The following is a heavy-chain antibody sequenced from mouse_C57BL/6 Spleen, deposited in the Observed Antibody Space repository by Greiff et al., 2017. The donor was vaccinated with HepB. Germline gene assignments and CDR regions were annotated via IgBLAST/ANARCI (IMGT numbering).Heavy chain of an antibody. J-gene: IGHJ4*01. Sequence: EVELVESGGGLVKPGGSLKLSCAASGFTFSDYGMHWVRQAPEKGLEWVAYISSGSSTIYYADTVKGRFTISRDNAKNTLFLQMTSLRSEDTAMYYCARSSSYGGYAMDYWGQGTSVTVSS. V-gene: IGHV5-17*01. CDR1: GFTFSDYG. D-gene: IGHD1-1*01. CDR2: ISSGSSTI. CDR3: ARSSSYGGYAMDY.